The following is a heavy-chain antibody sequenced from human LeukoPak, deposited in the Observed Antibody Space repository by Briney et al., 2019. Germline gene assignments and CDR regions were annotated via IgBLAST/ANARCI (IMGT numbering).Heavy chain of an antibody. V-gene: IGHV4-61*02. CDR3: AREGSGSYNY. D-gene: IGHD1-26*01. Sequence: SETLSLTCTVSGGSISSGSYYWSRIRQPAGKGLEWIGRIYTSGSTNYNPSLKSRVTISVDTSKNQFSLKLSSVTAADTAVYYCAREGSGSYNYWGQGTLVTVSS. CDR1: GGSISSGSYY. J-gene: IGHJ4*02. CDR2: IYTSGST.